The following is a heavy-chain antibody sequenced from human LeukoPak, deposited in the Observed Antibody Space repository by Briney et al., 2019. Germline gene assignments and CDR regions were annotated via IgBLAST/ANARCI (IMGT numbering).Heavy chain of an antibody. CDR2: ITNDGST. V-gene: IGHV3-23*01. J-gene: IGHJ5*02. Sequence: GGSLRLSCAASGFTFSTYAMSWVRQAPGKGLEWVSVITNDGSTYYADSVKGRFTISRDNSKSTLYLQMSSLRAEDTALYFCAKPDYSRGNWFDTWGQGTLVTVSS. D-gene: IGHD2-15*01. CDR1: GFTFSTYA. CDR3: AKPDYSRGNWFDT.